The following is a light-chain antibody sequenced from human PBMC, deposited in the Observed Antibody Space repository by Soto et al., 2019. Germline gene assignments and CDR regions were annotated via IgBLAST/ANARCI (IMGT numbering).Light chain of an antibody. CDR1: SNDVGTYNY. Sequence: QSALTQPPSASGSPGQSVTISCTGTSNDVGTYNYVSWYQQRPGKAPKFMIYEVSKRPSGVPDRFSGSKSGNTASLTVSGLRADDEAVYYCSSFVGGDSFDVIFGGGTKLTVL. CDR3: SSFVGGDSFDVI. V-gene: IGLV2-8*01. J-gene: IGLJ2*01. CDR2: EVS.